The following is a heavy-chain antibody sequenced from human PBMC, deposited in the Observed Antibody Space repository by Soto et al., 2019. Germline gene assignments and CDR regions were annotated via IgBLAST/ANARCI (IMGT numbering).Heavy chain of an antibody. Sequence: EVQLLESGGGLVQPGGSLRLSCAAPGFTFNNYAMSWVRQAPGKGLEWVSSMSASGGTIYYGDSVKGRFTISRDNPKNTLYLQMNSLRAEDTAVYFCARDPDSSGYYSDYWGQGTLVTVSS. CDR1: GFTFNNYA. J-gene: IGHJ4*02. CDR3: ARDPDSSGYYSDY. CDR2: MSASGGTI. D-gene: IGHD3-22*01. V-gene: IGHV3-23*01.